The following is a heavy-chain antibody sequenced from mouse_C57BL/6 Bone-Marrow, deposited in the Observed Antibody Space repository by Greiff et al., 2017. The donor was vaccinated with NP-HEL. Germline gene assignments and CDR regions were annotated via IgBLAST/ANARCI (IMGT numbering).Heavy chain of an antibody. CDR2: IDPANGNT. CDR3: ARIITVVPYYYAMDY. D-gene: IGHD1-1*01. V-gene: IGHV14-3*01. CDR1: GFNIKNTY. J-gene: IGHJ4*01. Sequence: VHVKQSVAELVRPGASVKLSCTASGFNIKNTYMHWVKQRPEQGLEWIGRIDPANGNTKYAPKFQGKATITADTSSNTAYLQLSSLTSEDTAIYYCARIITVVPYYYAMDYWGQGTSVTVSS.